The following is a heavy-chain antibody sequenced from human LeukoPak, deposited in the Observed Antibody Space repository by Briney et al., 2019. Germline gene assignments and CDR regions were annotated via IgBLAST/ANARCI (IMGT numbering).Heavy chain of an antibody. CDR2: ISHTGRT. D-gene: IGHD6-25*01. CDR3: ARGVSIAARYFDL. V-gene: IGHV4-34*01. CDR1: DGPFSSFY. Sequence: PSETLALICAVYDGPFSSFYWTWIRQPPGKGLEWIGEISHTGRTNYNPSLKSRVTISVDTSKNQFSLNLTSVTAADTAMYYCARGVSIAARYFDLWGRGTLVAVSS. J-gene: IGHJ2*01.